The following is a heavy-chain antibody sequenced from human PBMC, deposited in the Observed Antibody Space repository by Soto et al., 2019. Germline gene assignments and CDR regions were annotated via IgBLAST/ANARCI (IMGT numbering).Heavy chain of an antibody. Sequence: SETLSLTCPVSGGSISSYYWIWIRQPPGKGLEWIGYREYSGSTNYNPSLKSRVTISVDMSKNQFSLKLSSVTAADTAVYYCASRSSGWYYGLDVWGQGTTVTVSS. CDR1: GGSISSYY. D-gene: IGHD6-19*01. V-gene: IGHV4-59*08. CDR2: REYSGST. J-gene: IGHJ6*02. CDR3: ASRSSGWYYGLDV.